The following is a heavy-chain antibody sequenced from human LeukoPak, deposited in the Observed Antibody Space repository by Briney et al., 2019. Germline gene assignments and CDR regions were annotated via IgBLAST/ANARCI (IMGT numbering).Heavy chain of an antibody. J-gene: IGHJ4*02. CDR2: IYSGGST. Sequence: PGGSLRLSCAASGFTVSCNYMSWVRQAPGKGLEWVSVIYSGGSTYHADSVKGRFTISRDNSKNTLYLQMNSLRAEDTAVYYCARGRGKGYCSSTSCYTGGVFDYWGQGTLVTVSS. V-gene: IGHV3-53*01. D-gene: IGHD2-2*02. CDR3: ARGRGKGYCSSTSCYTGGVFDY. CDR1: GFTVSCNY.